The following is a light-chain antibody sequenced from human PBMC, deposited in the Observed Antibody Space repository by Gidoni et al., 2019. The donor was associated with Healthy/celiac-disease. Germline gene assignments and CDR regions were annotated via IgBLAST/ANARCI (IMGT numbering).Light chain of an antibody. V-gene: IGKV1-39*01. Sequence: DTPVTQSPSSLSSSVGDRDTITCRASQSISSYLNWYQQKPGKAPKLLIYAASSLQTGVPPRFSGSGSGTDFTLTISSLQPEDFATYYCQQSYSTPRTFGQGTKLEIK. CDR2: AAS. CDR1: QSISSY. J-gene: IGKJ2*01. CDR3: QQSYSTPRT.